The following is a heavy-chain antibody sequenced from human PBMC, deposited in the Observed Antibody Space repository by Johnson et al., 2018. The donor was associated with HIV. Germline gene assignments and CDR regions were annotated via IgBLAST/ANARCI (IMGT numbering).Heavy chain of an antibody. Sequence: QVQLVESGGGVVQPGRSLRLSCAASGFTLSSYAMHWVRQAPGKGLEWVAVISFDGSNKDYADSVRGRFTISRNKSNNTLYLQIDRLTNEDTGVYYCAGCGRELWGGPGGFDIWGQGTTVTVSP. CDR3: AGCGRELWGGPGGFDI. J-gene: IGHJ3*02. D-gene: IGHD5-18*01. CDR1: GFTLSSYA. CDR2: ISFDGSNK. V-gene: IGHV3-30*14.